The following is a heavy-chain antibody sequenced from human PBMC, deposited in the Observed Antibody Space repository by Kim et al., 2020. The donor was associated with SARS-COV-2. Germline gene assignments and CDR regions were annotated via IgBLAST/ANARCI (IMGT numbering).Heavy chain of an antibody. Sequence: SETLSLTCAVYGGSFSGYYWSWIRQPPGKGLEWIGEINHSGSTNYNPSLKSRVTISVYTSKNQFSLKLSSVTAADTAVYYCARHSSNSFDYWGQGTLVTVSS. CDR3: ARHSSNSFDY. CDR2: INHSGST. D-gene: IGHD6-13*01. V-gene: IGHV4-34*01. J-gene: IGHJ4*02. CDR1: GGSFSGYY.